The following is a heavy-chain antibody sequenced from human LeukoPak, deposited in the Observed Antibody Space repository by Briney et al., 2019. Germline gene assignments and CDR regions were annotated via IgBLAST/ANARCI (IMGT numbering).Heavy chain of an antibody. CDR3: ARDAVDTANAV. J-gene: IGHJ6*02. CDR2: INSDGSIT. D-gene: IGHD5-18*01. CDR1: GFTFTTYW. V-gene: IGHV3-74*01. Sequence: GGSLRLSCAASGFTFTTYWMHWVHQAPGKGLVWVSHINSDGSITSYADSVKGRFTISRDNAKNTLYLQMNSLRAEDTAVYYCARDAVDTANAVWGQGTTVTVSS.